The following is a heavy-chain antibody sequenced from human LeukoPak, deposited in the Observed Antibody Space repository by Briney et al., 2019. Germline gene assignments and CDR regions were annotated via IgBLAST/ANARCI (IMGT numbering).Heavy chain of an antibody. CDR2: IYSGGST. J-gene: IGHJ4*02. CDR3: ARGDDYGGSPFDY. Sequence: PGGSLRLSCAASGFTASSNYMSWVRQAPGKGLEWVSVIYSGGSTYYADSVKGRFTISRDNSKNTLYLQMNSLRAEDTAVYYCARGDDYGGSPFDYWGQGTLVTVSS. D-gene: IGHD4-23*01. CDR1: GFTASSNY. V-gene: IGHV3-66*02.